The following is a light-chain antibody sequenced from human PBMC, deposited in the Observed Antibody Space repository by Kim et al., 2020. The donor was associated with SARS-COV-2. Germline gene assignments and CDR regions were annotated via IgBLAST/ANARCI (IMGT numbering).Light chain of an antibody. CDR1: QGISNY. V-gene: IGKV1-27*01. Sequence: AAVGDRVTITCRASQGISNYLAWYQQKPGKVPKLLIYAASTLQSGVPSRFSGSGSGTDFTLTISSLQPEDVATYYCQKYNSAAITPGQGTRLEIK. J-gene: IGKJ5*01. CDR3: QKYNSAAIT. CDR2: AAS.